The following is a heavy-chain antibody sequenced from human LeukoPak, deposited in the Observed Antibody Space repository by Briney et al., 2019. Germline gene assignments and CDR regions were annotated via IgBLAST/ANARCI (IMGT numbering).Heavy chain of an antibody. J-gene: IGHJ3*02. D-gene: IGHD2-2*01. Sequence: ASVKVSCKASGYTFSNYGISWVRQAPGQGLEWMGWISAYNGNTNYAQKFQGRVTMTKDAFTSTAHMELRSLRSDDTAVYYCARDAGEYRLAYSSWFACAIWGQGTMVTVSS. CDR1: GYTFSNYG. CDR2: ISAYNGNT. CDR3: ARDAGEYRLAYSSWFACAI. V-gene: IGHV1-18*01.